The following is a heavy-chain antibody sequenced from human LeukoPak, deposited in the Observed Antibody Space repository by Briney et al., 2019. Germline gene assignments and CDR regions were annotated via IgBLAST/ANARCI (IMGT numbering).Heavy chain of an antibody. J-gene: IGHJ6*03. Sequence: GGSLRLSCAASGFLFSNNPMHWVRQAPGKGLEWVAFIRFDGSDTYYADSVKGRFTISRDNSKNSLYLQMNSLRAEDTAVYYCARGDFYYYYMDFWGKGTTVTVSS. CDR3: ARGDFYYYYMDF. CDR2: IRFDGSDT. CDR1: GFLFSNNP. D-gene: IGHD2-21*01. V-gene: IGHV3-30*02.